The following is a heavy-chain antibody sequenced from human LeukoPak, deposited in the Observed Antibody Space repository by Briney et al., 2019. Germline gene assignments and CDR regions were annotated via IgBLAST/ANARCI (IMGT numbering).Heavy chain of an antibody. D-gene: IGHD3-10*01. V-gene: IGHV5-51*01. CDR1: GYSFNSYW. CDR2: IYPGDSDT. Sequence: GESLKISCKGSGYSFNSYWIGWVRQMPGKGLKWMGIIYPGDSDTRYSPSFQGRVTISADKSISTAYLQWSSLKASDTAMYYCARQRFTMRAYAGNWFDPWGQGTLVTVSS. J-gene: IGHJ5*02. CDR3: ARQRFTMRAYAGNWFDP.